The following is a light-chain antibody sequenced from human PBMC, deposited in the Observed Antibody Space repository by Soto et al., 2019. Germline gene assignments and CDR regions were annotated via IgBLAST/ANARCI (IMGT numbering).Light chain of an antibody. CDR1: SSNIGAGYD. V-gene: IGLV1-40*01. CDR3: SSYTTSSTLV. CDR2: EVT. Sequence: QSVLTQPPSVSGAPGQRVTISCTGSSSNIGAGYDVHWYQQLPGKAPKLLIYEVTYRPSGVSNRFSGSKSGKTASLTISGLQAEDEADYYCSSYTTSSTLVFGGGTKLTVL. J-gene: IGLJ3*02.